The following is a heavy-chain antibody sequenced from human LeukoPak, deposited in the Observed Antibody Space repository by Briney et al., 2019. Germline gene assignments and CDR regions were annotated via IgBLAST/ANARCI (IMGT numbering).Heavy chain of an antibody. D-gene: IGHD3-9*01. CDR1: GFTFSSYW. CDR3: ARDLPYYDILTGYYLSNAFDI. V-gene: IGHV3-7*03. CDR2: IKQDGSEK. Sequence: GGSLRLSCAASGFTFSSYWMSWVRQAPGKGLEWVANIKQDGSEKYYVDSVKGRFTISRDNAKNSLYLQTNSLRAEDTAVYYCARDLPYYDILTGYYLSNAFDIWGQGTMVTVSS. J-gene: IGHJ3*02.